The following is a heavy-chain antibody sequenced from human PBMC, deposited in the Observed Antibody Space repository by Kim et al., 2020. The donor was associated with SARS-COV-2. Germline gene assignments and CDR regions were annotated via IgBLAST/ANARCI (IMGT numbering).Heavy chain of an antibody. Sequence: KFQGRVTMTRDTSTSTVYMELSSLRSEDTAVYYCARGERAAASYQGAFDIWGQGTMVTVSS. V-gene: IGHV1-46*01. D-gene: IGHD6-13*01. CDR3: ARGERAAASYQGAFDI. J-gene: IGHJ3*02.